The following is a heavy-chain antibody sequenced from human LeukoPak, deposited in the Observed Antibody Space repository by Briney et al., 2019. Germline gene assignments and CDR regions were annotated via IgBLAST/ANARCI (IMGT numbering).Heavy chain of an antibody. V-gene: IGHV3-11*01. CDR1: GFMFNDYY. CDR3: ARKPYYYDSSGYSVDY. Sequence: GGSLRLSCAASGFMFNDYYMSWIRQAPGKGLEWVSYISSSGSIIYYADSVKGRFTISRDNAKNSLNLQMNSLRAEDTAVYYCARKPYYYDSSGYSVDYWGQGTLVTVSS. CDR2: ISSSGSII. J-gene: IGHJ4*02. D-gene: IGHD3-22*01.